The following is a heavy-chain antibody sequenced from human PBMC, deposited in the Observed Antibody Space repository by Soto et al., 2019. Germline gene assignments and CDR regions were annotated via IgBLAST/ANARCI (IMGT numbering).Heavy chain of an antibody. V-gene: IGHV4-59*01. Sequence: SETLSLTCSVSGGSISNYYWSWIRQPPGKGLEWIGFIYNSGSTNYNPSLKSRVTISMDTSTNQFSLILSSVTAADTAVYYCARAPYGSGTKPYYFDYWGQGTLVTVS. CDR2: IYNSGST. J-gene: IGHJ4*02. CDR1: GGSISNYY. D-gene: IGHD3-10*01. CDR3: ARAPYGSGTKPYYFDY.